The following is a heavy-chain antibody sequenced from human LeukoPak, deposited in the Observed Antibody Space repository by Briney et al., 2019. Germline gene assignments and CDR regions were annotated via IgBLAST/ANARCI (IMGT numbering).Heavy chain of an antibody. V-gene: IGHV3-15*01. CDR2: IKSKTDGGTT. CDR1: GFTFSNAW. J-gene: IGHJ4*02. CDR3: TTDLSYDILTGYSGY. D-gene: IGHD3-9*01. Sequence: GGSLRLSCAASGFTFSNAWMSWVRQAPGKGLEWVGRIKSKTDGGTTDYAAPAKGRFTISRDDSKNTLYLQMNSLKTEDTAVYYCTTDLSYDILTGYSGYWGQGTLVTVSS.